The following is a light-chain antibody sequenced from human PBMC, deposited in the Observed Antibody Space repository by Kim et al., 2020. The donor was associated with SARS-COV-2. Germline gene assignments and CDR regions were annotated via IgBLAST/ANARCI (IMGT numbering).Light chain of an antibody. Sequence: QSALTQPPSAPGSPGQSVTISCTGTSSDVGGYNYVSWYQQHPGKAPKLMIYEVSKRPSGVPDRFSGSKSGNTASLTVSGLQAEDEADYYCSSYAGSNRGVFGGATQLTVL. CDR1: SSDVGGYNY. CDR2: EVS. J-gene: IGLJ3*02. V-gene: IGLV2-8*01. CDR3: SSYAGSNRGV.